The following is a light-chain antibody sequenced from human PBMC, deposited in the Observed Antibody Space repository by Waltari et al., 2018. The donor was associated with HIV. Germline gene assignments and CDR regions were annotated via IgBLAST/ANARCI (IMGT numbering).Light chain of an antibody. V-gene: IGLV3-10*01. CDR1: SLSRKY. CDR3: YSTDSTGTQSV. J-gene: IGLJ2*01. Sequence: SYELTQPPSVSVSPGQTARITCSGDSLSRKYVYWFQQRSGQAPVLLIYEDNKRPSEIPERFSGSTSGAMATLTINGAQVEDGGDYYCYSTDSTGTQSVFGGGTKVTVL. CDR2: EDN.